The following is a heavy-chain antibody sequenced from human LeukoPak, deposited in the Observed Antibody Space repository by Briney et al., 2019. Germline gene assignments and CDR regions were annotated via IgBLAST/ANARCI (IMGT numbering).Heavy chain of an antibody. CDR2: INHSGST. Sequence: SETLSLTXAVYGGSFSGYYWSWIRQPPGKGLEWIGEINHSGSTNYNPSLKSRVTISVDTSKNQFSLKLSSVTAADTAVYYCARGCRVVVAATTATAFDYWGQGTLVTVSS. CDR3: ARGCRVVVAATTATAFDY. CDR1: GGSFSGYY. D-gene: IGHD2-15*01. J-gene: IGHJ4*02. V-gene: IGHV4-34*01.